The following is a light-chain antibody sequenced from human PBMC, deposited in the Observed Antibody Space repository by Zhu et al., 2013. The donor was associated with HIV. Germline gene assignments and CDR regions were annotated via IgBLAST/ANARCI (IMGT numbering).Light chain of an antibody. V-gene: IGKV3-20*01. J-gene: IGKJ1*01. CDR2: GAS. CDR3: QHYGTSMTT. CDR1: QNVRSRY. Sequence: EIVLAQSPGTLSLSPGERATLSCMASQNVRSRYLAWYQQKPGQAPTLLIYGASTRATGISDRFTGSGSGTDFTLTISRVEPEDFAVYYCQHYGTSMTTFGQGTKVETK.